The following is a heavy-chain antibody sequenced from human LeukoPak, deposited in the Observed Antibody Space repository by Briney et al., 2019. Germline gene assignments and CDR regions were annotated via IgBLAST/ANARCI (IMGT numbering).Heavy chain of an antibody. J-gene: IGHJ6*04. CDR3: TRALPYCSSTSCYRLGYYYGMDV. CDR2: IRSKAYGGTT. CDR1: GFTFGDYA. V-gene: IGHV3-49*04. D-gene: IGHD2-2*02. Sequence: GRSLRLSCTASGFTFGDYAMGWVRQAPGKGLEWVGFIRSKAYGGTTEYAASVKGRFTISRDDSKSIAYLQMNSLKTEDTAVYYCTRALPYCSSTSCYRLGYYYGMDVWGKGTTVTVSS.